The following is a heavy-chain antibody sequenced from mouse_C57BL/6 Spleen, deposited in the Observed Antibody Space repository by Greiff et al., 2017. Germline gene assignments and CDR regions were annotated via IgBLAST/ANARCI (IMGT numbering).Heavy chain of an antibody. CDR3: ARGPGRGAMDY. CDR1: GYTFTSYW. D-gene: IGHD3-3*01. CDR2: IHPNSGST. Sequence: VQLQQSGAELVKPGASVKLSCKASGYTFTSYWMHWVKQRPGQGLEWIGMIHPNSGSTNYNEKFKSKATLTVDKSSSTAYMQLSSLTSEDSAVYYCARGPGRGAMDYWGQGTSVTVSS. J-gene: IGHJ4*01. V-gene: IGHV1-64*01.